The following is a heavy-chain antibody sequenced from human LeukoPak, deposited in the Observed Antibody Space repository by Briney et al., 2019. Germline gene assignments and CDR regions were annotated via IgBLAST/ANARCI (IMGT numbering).Heavy chain of an antibody. V-gene: IGHV1-8*01. CDR1: GYTFTTYD. CDR3: ARVFGGREIGF. CDR2: MNPKTGST. J-gene: IGHJ4*02. Sequence: ASVTVSCKASGYTFTTYDINWVRQASGQGLEWMGWMNPKTGSTAYAQKFQDRVTMTRDTSIDTAYLEMSSLTYEDTAMYYCARVFGGREIGFWGQGTQVTVSS. D-gene: IGHD3-3*01.